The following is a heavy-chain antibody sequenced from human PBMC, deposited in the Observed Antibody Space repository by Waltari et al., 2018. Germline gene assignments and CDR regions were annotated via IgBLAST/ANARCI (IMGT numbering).Heavy chain of an antibody. D-gene: IGHD1-26*01. CDR2: RNQDGSGR. V-gene: IGHV3-7*01. Sequence: EVQLVESGGGLVQPGGSLRLSCTVSGFTFSNYWMTWVRQAPGKGLGWGANRNQDGSGRYYVDSVKGRFTISRDNGKKSLYLQMNSLRVEDTAAYYCASGTALDYWGQGTLVTVSS. CDR1: GFTFSNYW. J-gene: IGHJ4*02. CDR3: ASGTALDY.